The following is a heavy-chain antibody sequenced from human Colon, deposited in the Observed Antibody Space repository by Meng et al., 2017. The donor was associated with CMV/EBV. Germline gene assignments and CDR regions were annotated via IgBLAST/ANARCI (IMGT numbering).Heavy chain of an antibody. Sequence: GQLGESGGGFMRPGGSPRLSCIASGFIVNDAYMNWVRQAPGKGLEWVSVIYSDGTTHYADSVKGRFTISRDNSKNTLNLQMNSLRAEDTAVYYCAKPTWSGIVGPNFDYWGQGTLVTVSS. CDR1: GFIVNDAY. V-gene: IGHV3-53*01. CDR3: AKPTWSGIVGPNFDY. J-gene: IGHJ4*02. D-gene: IGHD3-3*01. CDR2: IYSDGTT.